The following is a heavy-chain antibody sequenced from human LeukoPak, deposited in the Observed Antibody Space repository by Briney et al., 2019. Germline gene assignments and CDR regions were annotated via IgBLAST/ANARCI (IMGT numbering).Heavy chain of an antibody. CDR3: ARLRGYSGYAHYYYGMDV. CDR2: INHSGST. V-gene: IGHV4-34*01. J-gene: IGHJ6*02. CDR1: GGSFSGYY. Sequence: PSETLSLTCAVYGGSFSGYYWSWIRQPPGKGLEWIGEINHSGSTNYNPSLKSRVTISVDTSKNQFSLKLSSVTAADTAVYYCARLRGYSGYAHYYYGMDVWGQGTTVTVSS. D-gene: IGHD5-12*01.